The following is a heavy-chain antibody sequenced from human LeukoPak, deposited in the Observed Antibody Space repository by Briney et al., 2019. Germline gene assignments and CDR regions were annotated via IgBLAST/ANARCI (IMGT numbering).Heavy chain of an antibody. J-gene: IGHJ5*02. D-gene: IGHD2-2*01. Sequence: ETLSLTCAVYGGSFSGYYWSWIRQPPGKGLEWIGEINHSGSTYYNPSLKSRVTISVDTSKNQFSLKLSSVTAADAAVYYCARGREYYCSSTSCQGFDPWGQGTLVTVSS. CDR2: INHSGST. V-gene: IGHV4-34*01. CDR3: ARGREYYCSSTSCQGFDP. CDR1: GGSFSGYY.